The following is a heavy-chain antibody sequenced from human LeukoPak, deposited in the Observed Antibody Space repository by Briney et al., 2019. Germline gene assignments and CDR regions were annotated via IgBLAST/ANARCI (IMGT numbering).Heavy chain of an antibody. D-gene: IGHD5-18*01. CDR1: GGSISSSSYY. V-gene: IGHV4-39*07. CDR3: GRGNGGYSYGYYDY. J-gene: IGHJ4*02. CDR2: IYYSGST. Sequence: PSETLSLTCTVSGGSISSSSYYWGWIRQPPGKGLEWIGSIYYSGSTNYNPSLKSRVTISVDTSKNQFSLKLSSVTAADTAVYYCGRGNGGYSYGYYDYWGQGTLVTVSS.